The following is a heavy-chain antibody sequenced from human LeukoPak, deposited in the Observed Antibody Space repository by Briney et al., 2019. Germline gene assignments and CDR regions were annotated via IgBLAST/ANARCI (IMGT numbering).Heavy chain of an antibody. CDR2: ITGSGRDT. V-gene: IGHV3-23*01. CDR3: AKDVPAGYSYGSPFDY. CDR1: GFTFSTYA. D-gene: IGHD5-18*01. Sequence: GGSLRLSCAASGFTFSTYAMNWVRQAPGKRLEWVSSITGSGRDTYYAGSVKGRITISRDNSKNTLYLQMNSLRAEDTAVYYCAKDVPAGYSYGSPFDYWGQGTLVTVSS. J-gene: IGHJ4*02.